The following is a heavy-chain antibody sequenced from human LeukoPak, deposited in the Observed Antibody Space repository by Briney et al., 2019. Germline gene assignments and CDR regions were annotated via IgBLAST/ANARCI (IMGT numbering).Heavy chain of an antibody. CDR3: ATGAHYSSSETTFDY. Sequence: PGGSLTLSCAASGFTFSSYAMSWVRQAPGKGLEWVSGLSGSGSSTYYADSVKDRFIISRDNSKNTLYLQMSSLRAEDTALYYCATGAHYSSSETTFDYWGQGTLVTVSS. CDR2: LSGSGSST. CDR1: GFTFSSYA. J-gene: IGHJ4*02. D-gene: IGHD6-13*01. V-gene: IGHV3-23*01.